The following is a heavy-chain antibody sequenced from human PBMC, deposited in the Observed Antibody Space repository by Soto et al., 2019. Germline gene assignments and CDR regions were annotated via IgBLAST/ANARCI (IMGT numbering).Heavy chain of an antibody. V-gene: IGHV3-9*01. D-gene: IGHD4-17*01. CDR2: ITWNSGSV. J-gene: IGHJ3*01. Sequence: EVQLVESGVGLVQPGRSLRLSCVASGFTFDDYGLHWVRQTPEKGLVWVSSITWNSGSVFYADSVKGRFTISRDNAKNSIYLLMNGLRVEDTAFYYCAKDNRDYDNDAFNFCGQGTMVTVSS. CDR3: AKDNRDYDNDAFNF. CDR1: GFTFDDYG.